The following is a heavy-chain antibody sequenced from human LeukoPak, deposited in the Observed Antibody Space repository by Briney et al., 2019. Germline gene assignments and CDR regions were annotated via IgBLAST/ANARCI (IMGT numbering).Heavy chain of an antibody. CDR1: GGSFSGYY. CDR3: VRGNGVRDIVVVPAAHLDY. Sequence: PSETLSLTCAVYGGSFSGYYWSWIRQPPGKGLEWIGEINHSGSTNYNPSLKSRVTISVDTSKNQFSLKLSSVTAADTAVYYCVRGNGVRDIVVVPAAHLDYWGQGTLVTVSS. J-gene: IGHJ4*02. CDR2: INHSGST. V-gene: IGHV4-34*01. D-gene: IGHD2-2*01.